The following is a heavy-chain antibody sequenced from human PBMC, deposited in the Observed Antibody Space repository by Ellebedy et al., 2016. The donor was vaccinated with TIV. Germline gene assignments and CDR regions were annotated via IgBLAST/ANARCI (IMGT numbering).Heavy chain of an antibody. CDR1: GFTFTSYA. J-gene: IGHJ4*02. CDR2: ISGSGDST. CDR3: ASSPSHGY. Sequence: PGGSLRLSCAASGFTFTSYAMSWVRQAPGKGLEWVSGISGSGDSTYYADSVKGRFTISRDNSKNTLYLQMDSLRAEDTAVYYCASSPSHGYWGQGTLVTVSS. D-gene: IGHD6-19*01. V-gene: IGHV3-23*01.